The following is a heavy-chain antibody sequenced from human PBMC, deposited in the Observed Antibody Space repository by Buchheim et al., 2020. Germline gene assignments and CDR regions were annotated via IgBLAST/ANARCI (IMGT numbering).Heavy chain of an antibody. Sequence: QLQLQESGPGLVKPSETLSLTCTVSGGSISSSSYYWGWIRQPPGKGLEWIGSIYYSGSTYYNPFLKSRVTISVDTSKNQFSLKLSSVTAADTAVYYCARHVRVETVRLNWFDPWGQGTL. CDR1: GGSISSSSYY. D-gene: IGHD2-8*02. CDR3: ARHVRVETVRLNWFDP. V-gene: IGHV4-39*01. CDR2: IYYSGST. J-gene: IGHJ5*02.